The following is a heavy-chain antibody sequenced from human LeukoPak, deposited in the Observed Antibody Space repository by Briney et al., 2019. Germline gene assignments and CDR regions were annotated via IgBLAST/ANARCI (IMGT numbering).Heavy chain of an antibody. Sequence: ASVKVSCKASGYTFTCYHLHWVRQAPGHGLEWMGRINPNSGGTNYAQKFQGRVTMNRDTSISTAYMELSRLRSDDTAVYYCARDYRIAAAGALGYWGQGTLVTVSS. D-gene: IGHD6-13*01. CDR3: ARDYRIAAAGALGY. CDR2: INPNSGGT. CDR1: GYTFTCYH. J-gene: IGHJ4*02. V-gene: IGHV1-2*06.